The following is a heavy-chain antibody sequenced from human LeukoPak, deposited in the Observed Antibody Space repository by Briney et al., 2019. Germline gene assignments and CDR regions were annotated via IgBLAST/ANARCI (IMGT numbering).Heavy chain of an antibody. J-gene: IGHJ3*02. CDR3: ARGSYGDYVLAFDI. Sequence: GGSLRLSCAASGFTFSTYWMHWVRQAPGKGLEWVAVISYDGSNKYYADSVKGRFTISRDNSKNTLYLQMNSLRAEDTAVYYCARGSYGDYVLAFDIWGQGTMVTVSS. CDR2: ISYDGSNK. D-gene: IGHD4-17*01. V-gene: IGHV3-30-3*01. CDR1: GFTFSTYW.